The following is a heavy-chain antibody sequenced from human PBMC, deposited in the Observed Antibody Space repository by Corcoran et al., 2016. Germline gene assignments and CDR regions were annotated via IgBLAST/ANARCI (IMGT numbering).Heavy chain of an antibody. Sequence: EVHLLESGGGLVQPGGSLRLSCATSGFTFSSYAMSWVRQAPGKGLEWVSGISGGGGSTYYADSVRGRFTISRDSSNNTLSLQMNTLRADDTAVYYCAKGEGSGSRYSRRQFLHWGQGTLVTVSS. V-gene: IGHV3-23*01. CDR1: GFTFSSYA. CDR2: ISGGGGST. CDR3: AKGEGSGSRYSRRQFLH. D-gene: IGHD6-13*01. J-gene: IGHJ1*01.